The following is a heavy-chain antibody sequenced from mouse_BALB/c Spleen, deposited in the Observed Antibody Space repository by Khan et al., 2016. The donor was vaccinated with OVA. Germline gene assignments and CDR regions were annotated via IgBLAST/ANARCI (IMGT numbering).Heavy chain of an antibody. Sequence: EVQRVESGGGLVKPGGSLKLSCAASGFTFSTYAMSWVRQTPEKRLEWVATISSDGDSTYFPDNVTGRFTISRDNATNTLCLTMTSLRSEDTAMYYCARSPYGNFAYWGQGTLVTVSA. J-gene: IGHJ3*01. CDR2: ISSDGDST. CDR1: GFTFSTYA. V-gene: IGHV5-9-3*01. CDR3: ARSPYGNFAY. D-gene: IGHD2-1*01.